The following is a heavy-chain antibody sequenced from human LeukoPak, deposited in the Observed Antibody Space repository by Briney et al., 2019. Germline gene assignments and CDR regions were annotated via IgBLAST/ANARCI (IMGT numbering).Heavy chain of an antibody. CDR1: GGSMSSYY. J-gene: IGHJ4*02. CDR2: IYYSGST. CDR3: ARLSTLKYYFDY. V-gene: IGHV4-59*08. Sequence: SETLSLICNVSGGSMSSYYWSWIRQPPGKGLEWIGYIYYSGSTNYNPSLESRVTISVDTSKNQFSLKLSSVTAADTAVYYCARLSTLKYYFDYWGQGTLVTVSS. D-gene: IGHD2/OR15-2a*01.